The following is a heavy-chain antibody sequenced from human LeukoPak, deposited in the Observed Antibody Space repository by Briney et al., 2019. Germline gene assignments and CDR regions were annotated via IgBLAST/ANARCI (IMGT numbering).Heavy chain of an antibody. V-gene: IGHV3-20*04. CDR1: GFTFYDYG. D-gene: IGHD2/OR15-2a*01. Sequence: AGGSLRLSCAASGFTFYDYGMSWVRQAPGKGLGWGSGINWNGGSTGYADSVKGRFTISRDNATNSLYLQMNSLRAEDTALYYCARVPYILSYYYYSYYMDVWGKGTTVTVSS. CDR2: INWNGGST. J-gene: IGHJ6*03. CDR3: ARVPYILSYYYYSYYMDV.